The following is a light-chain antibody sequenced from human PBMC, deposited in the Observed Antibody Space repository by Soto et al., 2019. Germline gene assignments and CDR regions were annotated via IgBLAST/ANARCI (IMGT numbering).Light chain of an antibody. CDR2: DVS. Sequence: QSALTQPASVSGSPGQSITISCTGTSSDVGGYNYVSWYQQHPGKAPKLMIYDVSNRPSGVSNRFSGSKSGNTASLTISGLQAEDEADYYCSSYTSISTLLYVFGTGTKVTV. J-gene: IGLJ1*01. CDR3: SSYTSISTLLYV. V-gene: IGLV2-14*01. CDR1: SSDVGGYNY.